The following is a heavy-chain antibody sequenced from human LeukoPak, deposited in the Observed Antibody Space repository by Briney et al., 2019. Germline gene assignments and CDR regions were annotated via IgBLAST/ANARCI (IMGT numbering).Heavy chain of an antibody. J-gene: IGHJ6*02. CDR2: IWSDGSSK. CDR1: GFTFSSYG. D-gene: IGHD6-19*01. Sequence: GGSLRLSCAASGFTFSSYGMHWVRQAPGKGLECVAVIWSDGSSKHYGDSVKGRFTISRDNSKNTLYLQMNSLRAEDTAVYHCARGQSPSYYDMDVWGQGTTVTVSS. V-gene: IGHV3-33*01. CDR3: ARGQSPSYYDMDV.